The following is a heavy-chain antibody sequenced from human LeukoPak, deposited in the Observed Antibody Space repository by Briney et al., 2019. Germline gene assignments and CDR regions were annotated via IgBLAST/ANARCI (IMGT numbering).Heavy chain of an antibody. CDR1: GGSISGYY. J-gene: IGHJ4*02. D-gene: IGHD4-23*01. CDR2: IYYSGST. Sequence: SETLSLTCTVSGGSISGYYWSWIRQPPGKGPEWIGYIYYSGSTNYNPSLKSRVTISVDTSKNQFSLKLSSVTAADTAVYYCARGGGNSADFDYWGQGTLVTVSS. V-gene: IGHV4-59*01. CDR3: ARGGGNSADFDY.